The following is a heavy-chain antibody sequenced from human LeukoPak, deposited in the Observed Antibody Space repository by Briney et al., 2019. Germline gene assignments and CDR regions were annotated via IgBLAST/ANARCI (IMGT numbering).Heavy chain of an antibody. CDR2: ISGSGGST. Sequence: GGSLRLSCAASGFTFSSYAMSWVRQAPGKGLEWVSAISGSGGSTYYADSVKGRFTISRDNAKNSLYLQMNSLRAEDTAVYYCARDNYDILTGQGYYMDVWGKGTTVTISS. V-gene: IGHV3-23*01. CDR3: ARDNYDILTGQGYYMDV. J-gene: IGHJ6*03. CDR1: GFTFSSYA. D-gene: IGHD3-9*01.